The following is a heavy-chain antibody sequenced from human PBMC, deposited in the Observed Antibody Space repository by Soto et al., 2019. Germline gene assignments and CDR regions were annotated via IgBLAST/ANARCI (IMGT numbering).Heavy chain of an antibody. CDR3: TTDRFYSPVDH. CDR1: GFTFSNFG. J-gene: IGHJ4*02. CDR2: IWYDGSSK. Sequence: PGGSLRLSCEASGFTFSNFGMNWVRQAPGKGLEWVARIWYDGSSKYYVDSVKGRFTISRDNSKETVYLQMNSLRAEDTAVYYCTTDRFYSPVDHWGQGTLVTVSS. D-gene: IGHD4-4*01. V-gene: IGHV3-33*01.